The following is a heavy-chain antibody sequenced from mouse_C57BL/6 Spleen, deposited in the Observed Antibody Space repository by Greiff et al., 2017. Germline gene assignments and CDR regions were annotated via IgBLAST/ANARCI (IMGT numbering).Heavy chain of an antibody. J-gene: IGHJ2*01. CDR1: GYTFTDYY. D-gene: IGHD2-5*01. V-gene: IGHV1-26*01. CDR2: INPNNGGT. CDR3: ARWTYYSNYGYYFDY. Sequence: VQLQQSGPELVKPGASVKISCKASGYTFTDYYMNWVKQSNGKSLEWIGDINPNNGGTSYNQKFKGKATLTVDKSSSTAYMELRSLTSEDSAVYYCARWTYYSNYGYYFDYWGQGTTLTVSS.